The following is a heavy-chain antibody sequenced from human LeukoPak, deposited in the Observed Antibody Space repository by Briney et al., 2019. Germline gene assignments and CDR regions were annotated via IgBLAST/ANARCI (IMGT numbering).Heavy chain of an antibody. CDR2: ISSSSSYI. Sequence: GGSLRLSCAASGFTFSSYSMNWVRQAPGKGLEWVSSISSSSSYIYYADSVKGRFTISRDNAKNSLYLQMNSLRAEDTAVYYCAREPGSYYGGSYWGQGTLVTVSS. CDR1: GFTFSSYS. CDR3: AREPGSYYGGSY. V-gene: IGHV3-21*01. J-gene: IGHJ4*02. D-gene: IGHD1-26*01.